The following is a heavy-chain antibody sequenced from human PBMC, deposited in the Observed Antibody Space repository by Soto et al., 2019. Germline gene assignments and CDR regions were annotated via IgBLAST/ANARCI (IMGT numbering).Heavy chain of an antibody. D-gene: IGHD6-13*01. CDR3: ARVEDSSSWYRQLTQDHGNFDI. Sequence: ASVKVSCKASGYTFTSYAMHWVRQAPGQRLEWMGWINAGNGNTKYSQKFQGRVTITRDTSASTAYMELSSLRSEDTAVYYCARVEDSSSWYRQLTQDHGNFDIWGQGTMVTVSS. CDR1: GYTFTSYA. V-gene: IGHV1-3*01. CDR2: INAGNGNT. J-gene: IGHJ3*02.